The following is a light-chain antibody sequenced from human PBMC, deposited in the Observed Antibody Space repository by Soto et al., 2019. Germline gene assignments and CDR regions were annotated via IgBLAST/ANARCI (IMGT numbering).Light chain of an antibody. CDR2: VTS. CDR1: QGLSDS. CDR3: QQGHNWPLT. V-gene: IGKV1-12*01. J-gene: IGKJ5*01. Sequence: DIRMTQSPSSVSASVGDRVTITCRATQGLSDSLAWYQQKPGKAPKLLISVTSRLQSGVPSRFSGSASGTDFTLTIDRLQPEDLATYYCQQGHNWPLTFGQGTRLEIK.